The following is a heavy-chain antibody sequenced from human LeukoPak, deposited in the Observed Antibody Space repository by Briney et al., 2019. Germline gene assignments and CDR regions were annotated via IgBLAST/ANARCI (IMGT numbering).Heavy chain of an antibody. V-gene: IGHV3-21*01. CDR2: ISSSSYI. CDR1: GFTFSSYS. Sequence: PGGSLRLSCAASGFTFSSYSMNWVRQAPGKGLEWVSSISSSSYIYYADSVKGRFTISRDNAKNSLYLQMNSLRAEDTAVYYCARACSGGSCYPAGDYYYGMDVWGKGTTVTVSS. D-gene: IGHD2-15*01. J-gene: IGHJ6*04. CDR3: ARACSGGSCYPAGDYYYGMDV.